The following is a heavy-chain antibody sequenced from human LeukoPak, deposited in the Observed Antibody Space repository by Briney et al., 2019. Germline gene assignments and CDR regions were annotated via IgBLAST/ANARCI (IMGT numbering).Heavy chain of an antibody. D-gene: IGHD3-10*01. CDR1: GFTLSNYW. CDR3: ARDLSPVVRASPMGY. Sequence: GGSLRLSCAASGFTLSNYWMHWVRQAPGKGLVWVSRITFDGDTTSYADSVKGRFTISSDTSKNTLSLQMNSLRAEDTAVYYCARDLSPVVRASPMGYWGQGTLVTVSS. CDR2: ITFDGDTT. V-gene: IGHV3-74*01. J-gene: IGHJ4*02.